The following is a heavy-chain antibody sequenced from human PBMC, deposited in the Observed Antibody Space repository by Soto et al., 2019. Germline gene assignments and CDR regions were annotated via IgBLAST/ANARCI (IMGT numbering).Heavy chain of an antibody. CDR3: ARGELLQTPGSAT. CDR2: ISYHGVNK. D-gene: IGHD3-10*01. V-gene: IGHV3-30*03. J-gene: IGHJ5*02. CDR1: GFSFSSHA. Sequence: GSLRLSCVASGFSFSSHAMHWVRQAPGKGLEWVAVISYHGVNKYYADSVRGRFTISRDNSKNTVYLQLDRLGTDDTGVYHCARGELLQTPGSATWGQGIQVPVPS.